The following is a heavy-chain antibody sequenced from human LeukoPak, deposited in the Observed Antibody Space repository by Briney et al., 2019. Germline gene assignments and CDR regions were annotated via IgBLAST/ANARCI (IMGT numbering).Heavy chain of an antibody. V-gene: IGHV4-39*07. CDR2: INHSGST. D-gene: IGHD5-18*01. CDR3: ARVKLWAHFDY. CDR1: GGSISSSSYY. J-gene: IGHJ4*02. Sequence: SETLSLTCTVSGGSISSSSYYWGWIRQPPGKGLEWIGEINHSGSTNYNPSLKSRVTISVDTSKNQFSLKLSSVTAADTAVYYCARVKLWAHFDYWGQGTLVTVSS.